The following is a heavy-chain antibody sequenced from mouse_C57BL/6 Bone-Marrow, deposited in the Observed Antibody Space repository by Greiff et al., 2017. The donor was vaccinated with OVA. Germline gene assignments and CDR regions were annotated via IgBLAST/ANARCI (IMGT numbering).Heavy chain of an antibody. J-gene: IGHJ3*01. V-gene: IGHV10-3*01. Sequence: EVQVVESGGGLVQPKGSLKLSCAASGFTFNTYAMHWVRQAPGTGLEWVARIRSKSSNYATYYAVSVKDRFTISRDDSQSMLYLQMNNLKTEDTAMYYCVIGGIGPWFAYWGQGTLVTVSA. CDR2: IRSKSSNYAT. CDR1: GFTFNTYA. D-gene: IGHD2-14*01. CDR3: VIGGIGPWFAY.